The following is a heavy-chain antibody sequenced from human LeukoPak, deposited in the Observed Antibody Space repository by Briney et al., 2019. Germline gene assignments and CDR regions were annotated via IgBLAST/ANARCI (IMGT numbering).Heavy chain of an antibody. CDR2: ISGSGGTT. V-gene: IGHV3-23*01. D-gene: IGHD3-22*01. CDR3: ASRWNYYDSSGYYSDAFDI. J-gene: IGHJ3*02. Sequence: GGSLRLSCAASGFTFSSYAMHWVRQAPGKGLEWVSAISGSGGTTYYADSVKGRFTISRDNSKNTLYLQMNSLRAEDTAVYYCASRWNYYDSSGYYSDAFDIWGQGTMVTVSS. CDR1: GFTFSSYA.